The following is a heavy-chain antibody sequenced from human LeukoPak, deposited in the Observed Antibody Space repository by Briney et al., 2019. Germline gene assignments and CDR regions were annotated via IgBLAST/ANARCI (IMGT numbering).Heavy chain of an antibody. CDR1: GGSINSYY. CDR2: IYYSGST. J-gene: IGHJ3*02. Sequence: SETLSLTCTVSGGSINSYYWSWIRQPPGKGLEWIGYIYYSGSTNYNPSLKSRVTISVDTSKNQFSLKLSSVTAADTAVYYCARDRIRLFAFDIWAQGTMVTVSS. CDR3: ARDRIRLFAFDI. D-gene: IGHD2-15*01. V-gene: IGHV4-59*01.